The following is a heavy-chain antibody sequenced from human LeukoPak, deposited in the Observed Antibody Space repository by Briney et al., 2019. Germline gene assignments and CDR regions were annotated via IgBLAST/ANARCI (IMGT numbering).Heavy chain of an antibody. J-gene: IGHJ4*02. V-gene: IGHV4-39*01. CDR3: ARFFKGGDNGDYSDY. Sequence: SETLSLTCTFSDGDIYTSPYYWGWIRQPPGKGLEWIGSVYCSGSTYYNPSLKSRVTISIDTSKKQFSLKVNSVTAADTAVYYCARFFKGGDNGDYSDYWGQGTLVTVSS. CDR1: DGDIYTSPYY. D-gene: IGHD4-17*01. CDR2: VYCSGST.